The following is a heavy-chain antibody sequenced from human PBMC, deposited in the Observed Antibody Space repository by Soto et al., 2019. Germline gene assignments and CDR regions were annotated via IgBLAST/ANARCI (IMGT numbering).Heavy chain of an antibody. CDR2: IYYSGST. D-gene: IGHD6-13*01. V-gene: IGHV4-59*08. CDR1: GGSISSYY. CDR3: ARIKTDSSSWYYYYYGMDV. Sequence: SETLSLTCTVSGGSISSYYWSWIRQPPGKGLEWIGYIYYSGSTNYNPSLKSRVTISVDTSKNQFSLKLSSVTAADTAVYYCARIKTDSSSWYYYYYGMDVWGQGTTVPVSS. J-gene: IGHJ6*02.